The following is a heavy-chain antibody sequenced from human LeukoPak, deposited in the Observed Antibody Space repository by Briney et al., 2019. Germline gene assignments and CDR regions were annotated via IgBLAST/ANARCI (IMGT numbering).Heavy chain of an antibody. CDR3: ARRDVYGSGSYFDY. Sequence: PSETLSLTCTVSGGSISSSNYYWGWIRQPPGKGLEWIGSIYYSGSTYYNPSLKSRVTISVDTSKNKFSLKLSSVTAADTAVYYCARRDVYGSGSYFDYWGQGTLATVSS. D-gene: IGHD3-10*01. CDR2: IYYSGST. V-gene: IGHV4-39*01. CDR1: GGSISSSNYY. J-gene: IGHJ4*02.